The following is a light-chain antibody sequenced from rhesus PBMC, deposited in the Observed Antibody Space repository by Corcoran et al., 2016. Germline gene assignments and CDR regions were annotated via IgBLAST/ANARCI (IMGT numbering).Light chain of an antibody. V-gene: IGKV1-25*01. CDR2: AAS. Sequence: DIQMTQSPSSLSASVGDRVTITCRASQAISSYLVWYQHKPGEAPTLLIYAASTLQRGVPSRFSGSGSGTDFTLTISSLQPEDFATYYCQQHNNYPPTCGPGTKLDIK. J-gene: IGKJ3*01. CDR1: QAISSY. CDR3: QQHNNYPPT.